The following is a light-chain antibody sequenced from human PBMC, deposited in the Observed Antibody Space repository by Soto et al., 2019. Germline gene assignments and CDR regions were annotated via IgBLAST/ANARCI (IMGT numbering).Light chain of an antibody. J-gene: IGKJ5*01. CDR2: DAS. CDR3: QQRSSWIT. V-gene: IGKV3-11*01. Sequence: IVLTQSPATLSLWPGETAILSCRASQSVSSYLSWYQQKPGQAPRLLIYDASSRAPGVPARFSGSGSGTDFTLTISSLEPEDFALYYCQQRSSWITFGHGTRLEIE. CDR1: QSVSSY.